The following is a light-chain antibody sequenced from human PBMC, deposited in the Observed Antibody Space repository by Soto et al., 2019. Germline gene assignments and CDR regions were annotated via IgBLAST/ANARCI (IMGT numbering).Light chain of an antibody. CDR3: CSYAGSNPFGVV. Sequence: QSALTQPRSVSGSPGQSVTISCTGTSSDVGGYNYVSWYQQHPGKAPKLMIYDVSKRPSGVPDRFSGSKSGNTASLTISGLQADDESDYYCCSYAGSNPFGVVFGGGTKLTVL. CDR1: SSDVGGYNY. J-gene: IGLJ2*01. CDR2: DVS. V-gene: IGLV2-11*01.